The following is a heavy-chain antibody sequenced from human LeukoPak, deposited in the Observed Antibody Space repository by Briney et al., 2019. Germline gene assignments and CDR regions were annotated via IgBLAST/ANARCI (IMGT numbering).Heavy chain of an antibody. CDR3: ATEVNVAYYNVPGNDYRGIDP. D-gene: IGHD3-10*02. CDR2: ISYDGSDK. J-gene: IGHJ5*02. CDR1: GFTFSSYG. Sequence: GGSLRLSCAASGFTFSSYGMHWVRQAPGKGLEWVAVISYDGSDKYYAASVKGPFTISRDNSKNTLYLQMNSLRAEDTAVYYCATEVNVAYYNVPGNDYRGIDPWGPGTLVTVSS. V-gene: IGHV3-30*03.